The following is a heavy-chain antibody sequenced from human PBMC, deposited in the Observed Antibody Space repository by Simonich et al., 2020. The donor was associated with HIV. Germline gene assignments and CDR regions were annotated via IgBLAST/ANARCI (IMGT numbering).Heavy chain of an antibody. CDR1: GGSFSGYY. D-gene: IGHD1-20*01. Sequence: QVHLQQWGAGLLKPSETLSLTCAVYGGSFSGYYWNWIRQPPGKGLEWIGEIDQSESTNYNPSLKSRVTISVDTSKNQFSLKLSSVTAADTAVYYCARLFNWNDGSTFDIWGQGTMVTVSS. V-gene: IGHV4-34*01. J-gene: IGHJ3*02. CDR3: ARLFNWNDGSTFDI. CDR2: IDQSEST.